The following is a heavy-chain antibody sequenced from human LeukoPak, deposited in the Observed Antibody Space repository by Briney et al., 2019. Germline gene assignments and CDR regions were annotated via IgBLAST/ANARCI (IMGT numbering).Heavy chain of an antibody. CDR2: IYYSGST. Sequence: SETLSLTCTVSGGSVSSGSYYWSWIRQPPGKGLEWIGYIYYSGSTNYNPSLKSRVTISVDTSKNQFSLNLNSVTAADTAVYYCARGGAARLHFQNWGQGTLVTVSS. CDR1: GGSVSSGSYY. CDR3: ARGGAARLHFQN. J-gene: IGHJ1*01. D-gene: IGHD6-6*01. V-gene: IGHV4-61*01.